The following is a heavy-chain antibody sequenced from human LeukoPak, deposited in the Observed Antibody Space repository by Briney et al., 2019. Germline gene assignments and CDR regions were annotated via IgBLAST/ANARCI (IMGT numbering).Heavy chain of an antibody. CDR2: IYYSGST. D-gene: IGHD6-13*01. J-gene: IGHJ3*02. CDR3: ARAQQLVLDGWSDAFDI. V-gene: IGHV4-30-4*08. CDR1: GGSISSGDYY. Sequence: SETLSLTCTVSGGSISSGDYYWSWIRQPPGKGLEWIGYIYYSGSTYYNPSPKSRVTISVDTSKNQFSLKLSSVTAADTAVYYCARAQQLVLDGWSDAFDIWGQGTMVTVSS.